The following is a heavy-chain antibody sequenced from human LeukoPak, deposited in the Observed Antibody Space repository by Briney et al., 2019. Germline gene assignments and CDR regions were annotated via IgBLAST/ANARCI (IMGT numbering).Heavy chain of an antibody. D-gene: IGHD6-19*01. CDR3: AREGGSGWYSGWFDP. J-gene: IGHJ5*02. CDR2: IKKDGSEK. Sequence: GGSLRLSCAASGFTFSSYEMNWVRQAPGKGLEWVANIKKDGSEKKYVDSVKGRFTISRDNAKNSLYLQMNSLRAEDTAVYYCAREGGSGWYSGWFDPWGQGTLVTVSS. CDR1: GFTFSSYE. V-gene: IGHV3-7*01.